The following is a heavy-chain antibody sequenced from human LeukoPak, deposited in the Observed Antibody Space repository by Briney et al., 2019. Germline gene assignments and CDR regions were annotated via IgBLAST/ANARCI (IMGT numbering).Heavy chain of an antibody. CDR3: ARVSDDSGWNFDY. CDR2: INAGSGNR. Sequence: SVKVSCKAPGYTFTSNAIHWVRQAPGQRLEWMGWINAGSGNRKYSQKFQDRVTITRETSATTAYMELNSLTSEDTAVYYCARVSDDSGWNFDYWGQGTLVTVSS. D-gene: IGHD6-19*01. V-gene: IGHV1-3*01. J-gene: IGHJ4*02. CDR1: GYTFTSNA.